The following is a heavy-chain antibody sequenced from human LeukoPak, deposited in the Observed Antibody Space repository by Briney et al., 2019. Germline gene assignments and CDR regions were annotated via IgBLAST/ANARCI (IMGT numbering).Heavy chain of an antibody. J-gene: IGHJ4*02. Sequence: GASVKVSCKTSGYTFTSYGISWVRQAPGQGLEWMGWISAYNGNTNYAQKIQGRVTMTTDTSTSTAYMELKSLRSDDTAVYYCARDDLGAPRWFLDYWGQGTLVTVSS. D-gene: IGHD4-23*01. CDR1: GYTFTSYG. CDR3: ARDDLGAPRWFLDY. CDR2: ISAYNGNT. V-gene: IGHV1-18*01.